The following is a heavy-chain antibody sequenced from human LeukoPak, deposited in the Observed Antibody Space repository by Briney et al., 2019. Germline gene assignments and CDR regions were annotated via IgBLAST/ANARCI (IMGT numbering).Heavy chain of an antibody. CDR2: INPSGGST. CDR3: ARAYDSSGYYLGYYFDY. J-gene: IGHJ4*02. D-gene: IGHD3-22*01. Sequence: EASVTVSCKASGYTFTSYYMHWVRQAPGQGLEWMGIINPSGGSTSYAQKFQGRGTMTRDTSTSTVYMELSSLTSEDTAVYYCARAYDSSGYYLGYYFDYWGQGTLVTVSS. V-gene: IGHV1-46*01. CDR1: GYTFTSYY.